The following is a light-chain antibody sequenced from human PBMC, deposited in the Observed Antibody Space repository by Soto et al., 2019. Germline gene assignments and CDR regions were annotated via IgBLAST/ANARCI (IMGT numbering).Light chain of an antibody. J-gene: IGKJ1*01. V-gene: IGKV2-28*01. Sequence: DIVITHSPLSLPVTHLNPASISCRNCQSLLHSNGYNYLDWYLQKPGQSPQLLIYLGSNRASGVPDRFSGSGSGTDFTLKISRVEAEDVGVYYCMQPLQSWTFGQGTKVDIK. CDR3: MQPLQSWT. CDR2: LGS. CDR1: QSLLHSNGYNY.